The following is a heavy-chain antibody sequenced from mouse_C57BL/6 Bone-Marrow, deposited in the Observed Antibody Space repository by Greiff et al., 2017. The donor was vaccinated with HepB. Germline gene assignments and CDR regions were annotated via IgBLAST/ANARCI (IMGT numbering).Heavy chain of an antibody. CDR2: FYPGSGSI. CDR3: ARHEEGYYYGSPWFAY. V-gene: IGHV1-62-2*01. CDR1: GYTFTEYT. D-gene: IGHD1-1*01. J-gene: IGHJ3*01. Sequence: QVQLKQSGAELVKPGASVKLSCKASGYTFTEYTIHWVKQRSGQGLEWIGWFYPGSGSIKYNEKFKDKATLTADKSSSTVYMERSRLTSEDSAVYFCARHEEGYYYGSPWFAYWGQGTRVTVSA.